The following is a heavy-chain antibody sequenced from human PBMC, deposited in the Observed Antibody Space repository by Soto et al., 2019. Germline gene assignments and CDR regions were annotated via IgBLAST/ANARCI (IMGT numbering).Heavy chain of an antibody. CDR2: IYPGDSDT. V-gene: IGHV5-51*01. J-gene: IGHJ6*02. CDR1: GYTFTNYC. CDR3: AASIFYYGMDV. Sequence: PGESLKMSSKGSGYTFTNYCIVLVRQMPGKGPEWMGIIYPGDSDTKYNPSFQGQVTISADKSITTTYLQWSSLKASDTAIYYCAASIFYYGMDVWGQGTTVTVSS.